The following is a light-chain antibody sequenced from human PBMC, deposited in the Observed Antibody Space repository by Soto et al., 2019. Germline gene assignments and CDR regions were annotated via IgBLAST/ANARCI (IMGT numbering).Light chain of an antibody. CDR1: SSDVGGYNH. CDR2: DVS. V-gene: IGLV2-14*01. CDR3: SSYTSSSTPYA. Sequence: QSVLTQPVSVSGSPGQSITISCTGTSSDVGGYNHVSWYQQHPGKAPKLMIYDVSNRPSGVSNRFSGSKSGNTASLTISGLQAEDEADYYCSSYTSSSTPYASGTGTKFTVL. J-gene: IGLJ1*01.